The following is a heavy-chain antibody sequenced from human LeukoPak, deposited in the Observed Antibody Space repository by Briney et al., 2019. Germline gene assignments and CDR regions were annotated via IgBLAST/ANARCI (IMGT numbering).Heavy chain of an antibody. V-gene: IGHV4-59*01. CDR2: IYYSGST. CDR1: GGSIIDYY. CDR3: ARGLLGYSSSWLGVAFDI. D-gene: IGHD6-13*01. Sequence: SETLSLTCTVSGGSIIDYYWTWIRQPPGKGLEWVGYIYYSGSTNYNPSLKSRLTISVDTSKSQFSLKLSSVTAADTAVYYCARGLLGYSSSWLGVAFDIWGQGTMVSVSS. J-gene: IGHJ3*02.